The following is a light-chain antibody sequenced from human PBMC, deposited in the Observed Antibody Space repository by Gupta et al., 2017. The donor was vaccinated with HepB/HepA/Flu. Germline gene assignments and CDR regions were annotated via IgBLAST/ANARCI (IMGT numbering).Light chain of an antibody. CDR1: QSVSTSY. V-gene: IGKV3-20*01. Sequence: EIVLTQAPGTLSLSPGEGATLSCRASQSVSTSYLAWYQQKPGQAPRRLIYGTYTRATGIPDRFSGSGSGTDFSLTISRREPDDFAVYHCHQHGYSPYSFGQGTKLEMK. J-gene: IGKJ2*03. CDR2: GTY. CDR3: HQHGYSPYS.